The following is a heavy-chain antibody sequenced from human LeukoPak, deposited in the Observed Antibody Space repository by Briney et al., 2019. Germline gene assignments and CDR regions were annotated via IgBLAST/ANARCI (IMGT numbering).Heavy chain of an antibody. CDR2: IRYDGSNK. CDR1: GFTFSSYG. V-gene: IGHV3-30*02. Sequence: GGSLRLSCAASGFTFSSYGMHWVRQAPGKGLEGVAFIRYDGSNKYYANSVKGRFTISRDNSKNTLYLQMNSLRAEDTAVYYCAKDRLGVVPAAMEIDYWGQGTLVTVSS. J-gene: IGHJ4*02. D-gene: IGHD2-2*01. CDR3: AKDRLGVVPAAMEIDY.